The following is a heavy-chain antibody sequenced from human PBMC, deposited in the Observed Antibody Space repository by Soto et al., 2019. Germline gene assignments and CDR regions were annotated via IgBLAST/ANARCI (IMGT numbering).Heavy chain of an antibody. J-gene: IGHJ4*02. D-gene: IGHD3-3*01. CDR2: IKEDGSDM. CDR3: PTEVWVYYDFWSGYSDY. CDR1: GFTFSSYW. V-gene: IGHV3-7*01. Sequence: EVQLVESGGGLVQPGGSLRLSCAASGFTFSSYWMSWVRQAPGKGLEWVANIKEDGSDMYYVDSVKGRFTISRDNSKNSLYLQMKSLSAEDPAVYYCPTEVWVYYDFWSGYSDYWGQGTLVTVSS.